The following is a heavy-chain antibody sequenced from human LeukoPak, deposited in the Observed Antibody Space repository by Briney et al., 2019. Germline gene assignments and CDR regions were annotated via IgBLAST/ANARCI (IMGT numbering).Heavy chain of an antibody. CDR1: GYSISSGYY. Sequence: SETLSLTCAVSGYSISSGYYWGWIRQPPGKGLEWIGSIYHSGSTYYNPSLKSRVTISVDTSKNQFSLKLSSVTAADTAVYYCARVTDDYGAFLVLSWGQGTLVTVSS. J-gene: IGHJ5*02. D-gene: IGHD4-17*01. CDR2: IYHSGST. CDR3: ARVTDDYGAFLVLS. V-gene: IGHV4-38-2*01.